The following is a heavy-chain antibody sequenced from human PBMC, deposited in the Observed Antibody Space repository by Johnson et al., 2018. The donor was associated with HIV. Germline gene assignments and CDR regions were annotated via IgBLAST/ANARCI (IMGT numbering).Heavy chain of an antibody. CDR3: AKIMSKWSVDDDAFDV. D-gene: IGHD2-15*01. V-gene: IGHV3-33*06. CDR1: GFTFSSYG. Sequence: QMQLVESGGDLVQPGGSLRLSCAASGFTFSSYGMHWVRQAPGKGLEWMALTYYEGINKYYADSVKGRFTISRDNTKNTLYLQMNSLRAEDTAVYYCAKIMSKWSVDDDAFDVWGQGTMVTVSS. CDR2: TYYEGINK. J-gene: IGHJ3*01.